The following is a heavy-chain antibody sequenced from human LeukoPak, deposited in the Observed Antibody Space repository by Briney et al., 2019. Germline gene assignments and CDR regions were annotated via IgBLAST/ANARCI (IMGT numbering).Heavy chain of an antibody. J-gene: IGHJ5*02. CDR1: GGSISSSSYY. Sequence: SETLSLTCTVSGGSISSSSYYWGWIRQPPGKGLEWIGSIYYSGSTYYNPSLKSRVTISVDRSKTQFSLKMSSVTAADTAVYYCARDTLGGSGSYYSATNWFDPWGQGTLVTVSS. CDR3: ARDTLGGSGSYYSATNWFDP. V-gene: IGHV4-39*07. CDR2: IYYSGST. D-gene: IGHD3-10*01.